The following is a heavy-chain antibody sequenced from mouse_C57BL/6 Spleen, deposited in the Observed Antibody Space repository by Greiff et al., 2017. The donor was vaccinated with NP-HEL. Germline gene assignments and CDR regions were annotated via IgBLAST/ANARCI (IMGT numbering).Heavy chain of an antibody. CDR3: ERWYYGSSYVYFDV. CDR2: IYPGSGST. CDR1: GYTFTSYW. D-gene: IGHD1-1*01. Sequence: QVQLQQPGAELVKPGASVKMSCKASGYTFTSYWITWVKQRPGQGLEWIGDIYPGSGSTNYNEKFKSKATLTVDTSSSTSYRQLSRLTSEDSAVYYGERWYYGSSYVYFDVWGTGTTVTVSS. J-gene: IGHJ1*03. V-gene: IGHV1-55*01.